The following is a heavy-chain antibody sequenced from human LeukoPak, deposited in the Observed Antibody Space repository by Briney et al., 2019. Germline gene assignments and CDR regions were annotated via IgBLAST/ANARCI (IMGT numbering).Heavy chain of an antibody. Sequence: SETLPLTCTVSGGSISSSSYYWGWIRQPPGKGLEWIGSIYYSGSTYYNPSLKSRVTISVDTSKNQFSLKLSSVTAADTAVYYCARLIPSLRSIDYWGQGTLVTVSS. D-gene: IGHD3-16*02. V-gene: IGHV4-39*01. J-gene: IGHJ4*02. CDR2: IYYSGST. CDR1: GGSISSSSYY. CDR3: ARLIPSLRSIDY.